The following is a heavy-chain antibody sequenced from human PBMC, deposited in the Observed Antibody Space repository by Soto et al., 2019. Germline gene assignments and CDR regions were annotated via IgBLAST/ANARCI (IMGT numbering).Heavy chain of an antibody. CDR2: IDPRNGGT. CDR1: GYIFSDYY. V-gene: IGHV1-2*02. Sequence: QVKLVQSGSDVKKPGASFTVSCKASGYIFSDYYIPWVRQAPGQGLEWMGWIDPRNGGTKYAQKFQDRLTMTTDTSTSTAFLELRRLRLDDTAVFFCARVLYRNVIHAWGQGTLVTVSS. J-gene: IGHJ4*02. CDR3: ARVLYRNVIHA. D-gene: IGHD5-18*01.